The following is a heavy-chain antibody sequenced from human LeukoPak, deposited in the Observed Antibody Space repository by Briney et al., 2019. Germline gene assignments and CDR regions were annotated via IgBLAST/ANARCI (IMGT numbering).Heavy chain of an antibody. V-gene: IGHV4-59*01. CDR3: ARDNSGSYVDY. CDR2: IYYSGST. J-gene: IGHJ4*02. D-gene: IGHD1-26*01. CDR1: GGSISSYY. Sequence: SETLSLTCTVSGGSISSYYWTWIRQPPGKGLEWIGYIYYSGSTSYNPSLKSRVSISVDTSKNQFSLRLSSVTAADTAVYYCARDNSGSYVDYWGQGPLVTVSS.